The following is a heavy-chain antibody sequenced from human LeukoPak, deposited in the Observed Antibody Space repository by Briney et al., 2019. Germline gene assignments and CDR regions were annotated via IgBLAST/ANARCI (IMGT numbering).Heavy chain of an antibody. CDR1: GFTFSDYY. CDR2: ISSSGSTI. Sequence: PGGSLRLSCAASGFTFSDYYMSWIRQAPGKGLGWVSYISSSGSTIYYADSVKGRFTISRDNAKNSLYLQMNSLRAEDTAVYYCARNSPYDSSGYFLDYWGQGTLVTVSS. D-gene: IGHD3-22*01. J-gene: IGHJ4*02. V-gene: IGHV3-11*04. CDR3: ARNSPYDSSGYFLDY.